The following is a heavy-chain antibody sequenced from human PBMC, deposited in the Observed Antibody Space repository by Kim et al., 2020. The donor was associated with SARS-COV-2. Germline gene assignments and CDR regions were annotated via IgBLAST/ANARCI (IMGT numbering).Heavy chain of an antibody. Sequence: ADYVKGRLTIARDNARNKRYVQMNSLRAEDTAVYYCAKDQGYSGYDLYYWGQGTLVTVSS. D-gene: IGHD5-12*01. CDR3: AKDQGYSGYDLYY. V-gene: IGHV3-23*01. J-gene: IGHJ4*02.